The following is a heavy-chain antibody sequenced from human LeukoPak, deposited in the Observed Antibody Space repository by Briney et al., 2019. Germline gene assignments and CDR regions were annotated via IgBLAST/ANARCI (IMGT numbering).Heavy chain of an antibody. CDR3: ARDRRRGAFDI. CDR1: GFTFTTYG. CDR2: IASNGGSE. Sequence: PGGSLRLSCAASGFTFTTYGLHWVRQAPGKGLEWVAAIASNGGSEYYADSVKGRFTISRDNSKNTLFLQMNSLRPDDTAVYYCARDRRRGAFDIWGQGTMVTVSS. V-gene: IGHV3-30*03. J-gene: IGHJ3*02.